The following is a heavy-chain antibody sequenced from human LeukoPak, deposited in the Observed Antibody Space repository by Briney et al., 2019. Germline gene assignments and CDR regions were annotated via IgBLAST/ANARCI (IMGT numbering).Heavy chain of an antibody. Sequence: SETLSLTCAVYGGSFSGYYWSWIRQPPGKGLEWIGEINHSGSTNYNPSLKSRVTISVDTSKNQFSLKLSSVTAADTAVYYCARTPPRGYYFDYWGQGTLVTVSS. CDR2: INHSGST. CDR1: GGSFSGYY. V-gene: IGHV4-34*01. J-gene: IGHJ4*02. CDR3: ARTPPRGYYFDY.